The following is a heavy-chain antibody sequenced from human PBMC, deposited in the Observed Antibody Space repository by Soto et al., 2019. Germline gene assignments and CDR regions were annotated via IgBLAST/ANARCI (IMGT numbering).Heavy chain of an antibody. CDR2: IIPIFGTA. J-gene: IGHJ4*02. Sequence: ASVKVSCKASGGTFSSYAISWVRQAPGQGLEWMGGIIPIFGTANYAQKFQGRVTITADESTSTAYMELSSLRSEDTAVYYRARLSPKYYYDSSGYYSFDYWGQGTLVTVSS. CDR1: GGTFSSYA. D-gene: IGHD3-22*01. CDR3: ARLSPKYYYDSSGYYSFDY. V-gene: IGHV1-69*13.